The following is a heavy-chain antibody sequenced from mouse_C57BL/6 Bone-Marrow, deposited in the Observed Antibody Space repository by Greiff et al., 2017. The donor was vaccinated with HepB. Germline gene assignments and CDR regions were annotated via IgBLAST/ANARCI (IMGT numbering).Heavy chain of an antibody. Sequence: EVQLQQSGPVLVKPGASVKMSCKASGYTFTDYYMNWVKQSPGKSLEWIGVINPYNGGTSYNQKFKGKATLTVDTSSSTAYMELNSLTSEDSAVYYCARTFYYSNCPLAMDYGGQGTSVTVSS. CDR2: INPYNGGT. V-gene: IGHV1-19*01. J-gene: IGHJ4*01. CDR1: GYTFTDYY. D-gene: IGHD2-5*01. CDR3: ARTFYYSNCPLAMDY.